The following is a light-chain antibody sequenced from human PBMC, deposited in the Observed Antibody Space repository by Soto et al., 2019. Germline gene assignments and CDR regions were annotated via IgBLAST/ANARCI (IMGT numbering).Light chain of an antibody. CDR1: SNDVESYNL. V-gene: IGLV2-23*01. CDR2: EAS. Sequence: QSVLTQPASVSGSLGQSITISCTGTSNDVESYNLVSWYQQHPGKAPRLMISEASKRPSGVSNRFSGSKSGNTASLTISGLQAADEADYYCCSYAGSITYVVFGGGTKLTVL. CDR3: CSYAGSITYVV. J-gene: IGLJ2*01.